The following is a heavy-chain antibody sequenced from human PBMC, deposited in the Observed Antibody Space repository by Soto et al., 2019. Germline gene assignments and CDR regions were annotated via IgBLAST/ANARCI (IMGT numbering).Heavy chain of an antibody. D-gene: IGHD6-19*01. CDR3: ARGRVNRNSSGWYEDALDI. Sequence: GESLKISCKASGYTFTSYDINWVRQATGQGLEWMGWMNPNSGNTGYAQKFQGRVTMTRNTSISTAYMELSSLRSEDTAVYYCARGRVNRNSSGWYEDALDIWGQGTMVTVSS. J-gene: IGHJ3*02. CDR1: GYTFTSYD. V-gene: IGHV1-8*01. CDR2: MNPNSGNT.